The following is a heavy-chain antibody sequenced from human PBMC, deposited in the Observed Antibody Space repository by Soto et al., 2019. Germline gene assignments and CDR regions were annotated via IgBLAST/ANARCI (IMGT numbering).Heavy chain of an antibody. V-gene: IGHV1-69*04. J-gene: IGHJ4*02. D-gene: IGHD6-13*01. CDR3: AREIAAAGDFDY. CDR2: IIPILGIA. CDR1: GCTFSSYT. Sequence: VASVKASCKASGCTFSSYTISCVRQAPGQGLEWMGRIIPILGIANYAQKFQGRVTITADKSTSTAYMELSSLRSEDTAVYYCAREIAAAGDFDYWGQGTLVTVSS.